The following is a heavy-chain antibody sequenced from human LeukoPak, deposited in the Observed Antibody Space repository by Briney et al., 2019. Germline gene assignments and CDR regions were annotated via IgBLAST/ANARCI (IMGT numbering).Heavy chain of an antibody. CDR3: ARDRGGNWELDY. Sequence: PSETLSLTCTVSGGSISSGGYYWSWIRQHPGKGLEWIGYIYYSGSTYYNPSLKSRVTISVDTSKNQFSLELSSLTAADTAVYYCARDRGGNWELDYWGQGTLVTVSS. V-gene: IGHV4-30-4*08. CDR1: GGSISSGGYY. J-gene: IGHJ4*02. CDR2: IYYSGST. D-gene: IGHD7-27*01.